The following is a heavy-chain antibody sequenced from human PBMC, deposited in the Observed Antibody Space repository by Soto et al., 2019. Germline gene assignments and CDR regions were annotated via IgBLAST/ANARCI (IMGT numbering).Heavy chain of an antibody. CDR1: GYTFTGYY. D-gene: IGHD6-6*01. Sequence: GASVTVSCKASGYTFTGYYMHWVRQAPGQGLEWMGWINPNSGGTNYAQKFQGWVTMTRDTSISTAYMELSRLRSDDTAVYYCARDAVSSSSNWFDPWGQGTLVTVSS. J-gene: IGHJ5*02. V-gene: IGHV1-2*04. CDR2: INPNSGGT. CDR3: ARDAVSSSSNWFDP.